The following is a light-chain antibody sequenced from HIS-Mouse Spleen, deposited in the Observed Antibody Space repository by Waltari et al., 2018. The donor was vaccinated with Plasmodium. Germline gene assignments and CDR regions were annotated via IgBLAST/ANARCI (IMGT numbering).Light chain of an antibody. V-gene: IGKV3-15*01. CDR2: GAS. J-gene: IGKJ3*01. Sequence: EIVMTHSPATLSLSPGERPTLPCRASPSVSSNVAWYQQKPGQAPRLLIYGASTRPTGTPARFSGSGSGTEVTLTISSLQSEDFAVYYCQQYNNWSFTFGPGTKVDIK. CDR1: PSVSSN. CDR3: QQYNNWSFT.